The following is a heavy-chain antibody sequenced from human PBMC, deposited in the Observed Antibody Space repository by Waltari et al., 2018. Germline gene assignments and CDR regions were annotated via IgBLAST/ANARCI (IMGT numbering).Heavy chain of an antibody. J-gene: IGHJ6*03. CDR2: INHSGST. D-gene: IGHD6-19*01. CDR1: GGSFSGYY. CDR3: AISGYSSGWYKTKGYYMDV. Sequence: QVQLQQWGAGLLKPSETLSLTCAVYGGSFSGYYWSWIRQPPGKGLEWIGEINHSGSTNYNPSLKSRVTISVDTSKNQFSLKLSSVTAADTAVYYCAISGYSSGWYKTKGYYMDVWGKGTTVTVSS. V-gene: IGHV4-34*01.